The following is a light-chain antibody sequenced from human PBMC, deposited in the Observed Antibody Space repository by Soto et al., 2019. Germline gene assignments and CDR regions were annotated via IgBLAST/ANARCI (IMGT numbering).Light chain of an antibody. Sequence: QSVLTQPRSVSGSPGQSVTISCTGTSSDVGGYNFVSWYQHHPGKAPNLLIYDANKRPSGVPDRFSGSKSGNTASLTISGLQAEDEADYFCCSYAGGYTFVFGNGTKVTVL. CDR2: DAN. CDR3: CSYAGGYTFV. V-gene: IGLV2-11*01. CDR1: SSDVGGYNF. J-gene: IGLJ1*01.